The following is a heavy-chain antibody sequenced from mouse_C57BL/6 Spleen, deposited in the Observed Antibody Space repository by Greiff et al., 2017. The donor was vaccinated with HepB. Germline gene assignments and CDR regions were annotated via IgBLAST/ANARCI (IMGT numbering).Heavy chain of an antibody. Sequence: QVQLQQSGPELVKPGASVKISCKASGYAFSSSWMNWVKQRPGKGLEWIGRIYPGGGDTNYNGTFKGKATLTADKSSSTAYMQLSSLTSEDSAVYFCARLWDSYAMDYWGQGTSDTVSS. D-gene: IGHD4-1*01. CDR2: IYPGGGDT. CDR1: GYAFSSSW. J-gene: IGHJ4*01. V-gene: IGHV1-82*01. CDR3: ARLWDSYAMDY.